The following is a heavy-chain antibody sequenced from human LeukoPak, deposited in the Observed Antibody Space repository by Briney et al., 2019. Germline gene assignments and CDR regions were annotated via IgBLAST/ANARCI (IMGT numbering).Heavy chain of an antibody. D-gene: IGHD4-17*01. CDR3: ARTNGDYGVYYYYGMDV. V-gene: IGHV4-59*01. J-gene: IGHJ6*02. CDR1: GGSISSFY. CDR2: IYYSGST. Sequence: SETLSLTCTVSGGSISSFYWNWIRQPPGKGLEWIGYIYYSGSTNYSPSLKSRVTISVDTSKNQFSLKLNSVTAADTAVYYCARTNGDYGVYYYYGMDVWGQGTTVTVSS.